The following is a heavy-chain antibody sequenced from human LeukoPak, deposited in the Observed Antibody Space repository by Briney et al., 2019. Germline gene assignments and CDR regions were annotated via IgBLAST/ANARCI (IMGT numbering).Heavy chain of an antibody. J-gene: IGHJ4*02. CDR3: ASVPGIAAPPTDY. D-gene: IGHD6-13*01. Sequence: ASVKVSCKASGGTFSSYAISWVRQAPGQGLEWMGGIIPIFGTANYAQKFQGRVTITADESTSTAYMELSSLRSEDTAVYYCASVPGIAAPPTDYWGQGTLVTVSS. CDR2: IIPIFGTA. V-gene: IGHV1-69*13. CDR1: GGTFSSYA.